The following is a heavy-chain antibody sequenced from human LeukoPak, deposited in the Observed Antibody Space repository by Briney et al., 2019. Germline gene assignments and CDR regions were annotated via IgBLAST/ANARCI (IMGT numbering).Heavy chain of an antibody. CDR1: GDSISTYY. CDR3: SASKQLWLRGLFDY. D-gene: IGHD3-16*01. CDR2: VYYSVSN. J-gene: IGHJ4*02. V-gene: IGHV4-59*13. Sequence: SETLSLTCSVSGDSISTYYWSWIRQPPGKALEWIGYVYYSVSNDYNASLKSRITISVDTSKNQFSLNLNSVTAADTAVYYCSASKQLWLRGLFDYWGLGTLVTVSS.